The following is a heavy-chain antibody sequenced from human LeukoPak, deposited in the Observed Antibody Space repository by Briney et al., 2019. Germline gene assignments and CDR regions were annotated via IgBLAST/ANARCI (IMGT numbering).Heavy chain of an antibody. CDR3: ASRPADTTWYGVLDY. Sequence: SETLSLTCSVSGASIDSHYWRWLRQSPGKGLEGIGYVFNGGSTNYNPSLHRRVTMSLDTSRAQFSLRLSSVTAADTAIYSCASRPADTTWYGVLDYWSQGTLVTVSS. D-gene: IGHD3-10*01. CDR2: VFNGGST. V-gene: IGHV4-59*11. J-gene: IGHJ4*02. CDR1: GASIDSHY.